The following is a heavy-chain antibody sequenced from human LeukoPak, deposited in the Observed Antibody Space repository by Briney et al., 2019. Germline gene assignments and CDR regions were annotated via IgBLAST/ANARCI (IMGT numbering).Heavy chain of an antibody. CDR2: MDPSGKKK. CDR1: QFTFNGSW. V-gene: IGHV3-7*01. J-gene: IGHJ4*02. Sequence: GGSLRLSCADSQFTFNGSWMNWVSQAPGKGLEWVAKMDPSGKKKRSVDSVRGRFTVSKYIPGASLCLDMHSLSAEDTAIYYCAIWTSGNYWGQGTLVTVSS. CDR3: AIWTSGNY. D-gene: IGHD1-1*01.